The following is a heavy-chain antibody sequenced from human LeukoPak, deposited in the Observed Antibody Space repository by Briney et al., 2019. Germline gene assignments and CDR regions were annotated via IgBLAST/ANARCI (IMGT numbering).Heavy chain of an antibody. CDR1: GYTFTSYG. D-gene: IGHD6-6*01. J-gene: IGHJ4*02. V-gene: IGHV1-18*01. Sequence: PQASVKVSCKASGYTFTSYGISWVRQAPGQGLEWMGWTSAYNGNTNYAQKFQGRVTMTRDTSISTAYMELSRLRSDDTAVYYCAREAARPGDYFDYWGQGTLVTVSS. CDR3: AREAARPGDYFDY. CDR2: TSAYNGNT.